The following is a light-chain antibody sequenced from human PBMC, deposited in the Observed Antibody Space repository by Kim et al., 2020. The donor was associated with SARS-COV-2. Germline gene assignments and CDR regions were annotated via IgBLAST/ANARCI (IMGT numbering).Light chain of an antibody. CDR1: QSVSSN. J-gene: IGKJ2*01. CDR2: GSS. V-gene: IGKV3-15*01. CDR3: QQYNNWPLYT. Sequence: VCPGERATLSCRASQSVSSNLAWYQQKPGQAPRLLMYGSSTRATGTPARFSGSGSGTEFTLTISSLQSEDFAVYYCQQYNNWPLYTFGQGTKLEI.